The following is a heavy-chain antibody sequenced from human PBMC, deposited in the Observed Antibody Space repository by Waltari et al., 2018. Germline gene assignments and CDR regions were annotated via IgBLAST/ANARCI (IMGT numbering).Heavy chain of an antibody. J-gene: IGHJ5*02. V-gene: IGHV7-4-1*02. CDR1: GYTFTNYA. Sequence: QVQLVQSGSELKKPGASVKVSCKASGYTFTNYAINWLRQAPGQGLELMGWINTNTGNPTYVQGFTGRFVFSLDTSGSTAYLQINSLKADDTAVYYCAREVVPAATIAVNWFDPWGQGTLVTVSS. D-gene: IGHD2-2*01. CDR2: INTNTGNP. CDR3: AREVVPAATIAVNWFDP.